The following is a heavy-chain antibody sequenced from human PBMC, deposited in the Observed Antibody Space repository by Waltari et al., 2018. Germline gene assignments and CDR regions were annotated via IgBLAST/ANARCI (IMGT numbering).Heavy chain of an antibody. Sequence: QVQLQESGPGLVKPSETLSLTCAVSGYSISSGYYWGWIRQPPGPGLEWIGSIYHSGSTYYNPSLKSRVTISVDTSKNQFSLKLSSVTAADTAVYYCAREGGRSGYAGNAAQSDYWGQGTLVTVSS. J-gene: IGHJ4*02. CDR2: IYHSGST. CDR3: AREGGRSGYAGNAAQSDY. V-gene: IGHV4-38-2*02. CDR1: GYSISSGYY. D-gene: IGHD5-12*01.